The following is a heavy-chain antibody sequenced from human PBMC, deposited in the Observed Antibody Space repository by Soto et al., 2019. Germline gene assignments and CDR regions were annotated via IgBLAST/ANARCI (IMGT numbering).Heavy chain of an antibody. CDR3: ASCNGGNCYSVPDAFDL. Sequence: SETLSLTCTVSGGSISSGDYYWSWIRQPPGKGLEWIGYIYYSGSTYYNPSLKSRVTISVDTSKNQFSLKLSSVTAADTAVYFCASCNGGNCYSVPDAFDLWGQGTMVT. V-gene: IGHV4-30-4*01. CDR2: IYYSGST. D-gene: IGHD2-15*01. CDR1: GGSISSGDYY. J-gene: IGHJ3*01.